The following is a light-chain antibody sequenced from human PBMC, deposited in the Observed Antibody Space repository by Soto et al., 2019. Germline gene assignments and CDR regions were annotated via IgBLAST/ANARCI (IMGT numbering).Light chain of an antibody. CDR2: GAS. J-gene: IGKJ4*01. Sequence: EVLMTQSPATLSLSPGERATLSCRASQSVSSNLAWYQQRRGQAPRLLIYGASSRATGIPARFSGSGSGTEFTLTISSLQSEDFAVYYCQQYDNWHPLTFGGGTKVEIK. CDR1: QSVSSN. CDR3: QQYDNWHPLT. V-gene: IGKV3D-15*01.